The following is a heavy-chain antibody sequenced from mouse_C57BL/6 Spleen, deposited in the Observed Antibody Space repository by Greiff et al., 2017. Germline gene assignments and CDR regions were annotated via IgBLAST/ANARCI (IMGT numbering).Heavy chain of an antibody. CDR2: ISGGGGNT. CDR1: GFTFSSYT. CDR3: ARNYSSSYWYFDV. V-gene: IGHV5-9*01. D-gene: IGHD1-1*01. Sequence: DVKLEESGGGLVKPGGSLKLSCAASGFTFSSYTMSWVRQTPEKRLEWVATISGGGGNTYYPDSVTGRFTISRDNAKKTLYLQMSSLRSEDTALYYCARNYSSSYWYFDVWGTGTTVTVSS. J-gene: IGHJ1*03.